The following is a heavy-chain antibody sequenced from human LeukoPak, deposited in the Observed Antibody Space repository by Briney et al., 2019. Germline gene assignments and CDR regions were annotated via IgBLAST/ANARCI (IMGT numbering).Heavy chain of an antibody. CDR2: MNPNSGNT. J-gene: IGHJ6*02. CDR1: GYTFTSYD. V-gene: IGHV1-8*01. CDR3: ARHHPAYYYYGMDV. D-gene: IGHD1-14*01. Sequence: ASVKVSCKASGYTFTSYDINWVRQATGQGLEWMGWMNPNSGNTGYAQKFQGRVTMTRNTSISTAYMELSGLRSEDTAVYYCARHHPAYYYYGMDVWGQGTTVTVSS.